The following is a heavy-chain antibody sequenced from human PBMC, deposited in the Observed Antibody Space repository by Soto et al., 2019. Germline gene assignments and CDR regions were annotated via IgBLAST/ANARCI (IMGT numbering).Heavy chain of an antibody. J-gene: IGHJ6*02. CDR2: IRSKAYGGTT. CDR1: GFTFGDYA. D-gene: IGHD6-13*01. CDR3: TGYSRDYYYYYGMDV. V-gene: IGHV3-49*03. Sequence: GGSLRLSCTASGFTFGDYAMSWFRQAPGKGLEWVGFIRSKAYGGTTEYAASVKGRFTISRDDSKSIAYLQMNSLKTEDTAVYYCTGYSRDYYYYYGMDVWGQGTTVTVSS.